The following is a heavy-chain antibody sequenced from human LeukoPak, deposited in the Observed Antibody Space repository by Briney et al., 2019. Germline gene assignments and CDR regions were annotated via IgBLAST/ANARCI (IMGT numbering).Heavy chain of an antibody. J-gene: IGHJ4*02. CDR1: GFTLSDYW. Sequence: GGSLRLSCAASGFTLSDYWMHWVRQAPGRGLVWVSRIYSDGGSPTYADSVKGRFTISRDNAKNSLYLQMNSLRAEDTALYYCAKDYLRSGWYGGGSASFDYWGQGTLVTVSS. V-gene: IGHV3-74*01. CDR3: AKDYLRSGWYGGGSASFDY. D-gene: IGHD6-19*01. CDR2: IYSDGGSP.